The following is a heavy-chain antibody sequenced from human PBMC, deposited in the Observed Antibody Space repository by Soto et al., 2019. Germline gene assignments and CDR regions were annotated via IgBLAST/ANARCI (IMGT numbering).Heavy chain of an antibody. CDR3: GRDQGSHHGE. V-gene: IGHV4-4*02. D-gene: IGHD1-26*01. J-gene: IGHJ4*02. CDR1: GVSISSDNW. Sequence: QVQLQESGPGLVRPSGTVSLTCAVSGVSISSDNWWSWDRQPPGKALEWIGEIHHSGSTNYNPSLKSRVTMSVVTSKDLFSLTLNSVTAADTAFYYCGRDQGSHHGEWGQGNVVSVS. CDR2: IHHSGST.